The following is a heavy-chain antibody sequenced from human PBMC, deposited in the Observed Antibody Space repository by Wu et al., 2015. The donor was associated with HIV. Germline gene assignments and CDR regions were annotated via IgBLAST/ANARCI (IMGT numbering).Heavy chain of an antibody. D-gene: IGHD3-10*01. CDR3: ARDGDLWFGELLYRPGMTVFDY. Sequence: QVQLVQSGAEVKKPGASVKVSCKASGYTFTGYYMHWVRQAPGQGLEWMGWINPNSGGTNYAQKFQGRVTMTRDTSISTAYMELSRLRSDDTAVYYCARDGDLWFGELLYRPGMTVFDYWARERWSPSPQ. CDR2: INPNSGGT. CDR1: GYTFTGYY. J-gene: IGHJ4*02. V-gene: IGHV1-2*02.